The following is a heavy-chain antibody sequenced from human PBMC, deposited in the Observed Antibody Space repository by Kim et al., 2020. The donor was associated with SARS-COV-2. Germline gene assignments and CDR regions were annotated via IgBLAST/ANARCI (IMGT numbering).Heavy chain of an antibody. CDR1: GFTFSSYS. CDR3: ARDAPPWELLPFLDY. CDR2: ISSSSSYI. Sequence: GGSPRLSCAASGFTFSSYSMNWVRQAPGKGLEWVSSISSSSSYIYYADSVKGRFTISRDNAKNSLYLQMNSLRAEDTAVYYCARDAPPWELLPFLDYWGQGTLVTVSS. D-gene: IGHD1-26*01. J-gene: IGHJ4*02. V-gene: IGHV3-21*01.